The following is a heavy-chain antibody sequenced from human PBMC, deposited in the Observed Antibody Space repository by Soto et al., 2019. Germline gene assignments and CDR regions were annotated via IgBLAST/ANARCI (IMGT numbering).Heavy chain of an antibody. CDR2: IYWSGDE. Sequence: GPTLVNPTQTLTLTCSFSGFSLTTSGVGVGWVRQPPGKALEWLAHIYWSGDEHYRPSLKSRLTITKDASKNQVVLTMTNMDPVDTATYYCARGIATRPVFAFDVWGQGTMVTVSS. CDR1: GFSLTTSGVG. D-gene: IGHD6-6*01. CDR3: ARGIATRPVFAFDV. J-gene: IGHJ3*01. V-gene: IGHV2-5*01.